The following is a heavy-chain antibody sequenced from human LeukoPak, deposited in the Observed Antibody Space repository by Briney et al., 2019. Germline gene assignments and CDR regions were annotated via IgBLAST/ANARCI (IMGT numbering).Heavy chain of an antibody. J-gene: IGHJ4*02. CDR1: GYNFSIFW. CDR3: ARGPSGTYGFFDY. Sequence: GESLKISCKGSGYNFSIFWIGWVRQMPGKGLEWMGIIYPGDSHIRYSPSFQGQVTISVDKSIGTAYLQWSSLKASDTAMYYCARGPSGTYGFFDYWGQGTLVTVSS. V-gene: IGHV5-51*01. D-gene: IGHD3-10*01. CDR2: IYPGDSHI.